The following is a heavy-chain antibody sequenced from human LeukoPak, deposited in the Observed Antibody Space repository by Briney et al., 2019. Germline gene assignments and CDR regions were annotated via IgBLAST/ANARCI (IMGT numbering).Heavy chain of an antibody. CDR1: GFTFSSYG. CDR2: ISYDGSNK. J-gene: IGHJ4*02. Sequence: PGRSLRLSCAASGFTFSSYGMHWVRQAPGKGLEWVAVISYDGSNKYYADSVKGRFTISRDNSKNTLYLQMNSLRAEGTAVYYCAKVPWGYRRGYSGPVDYWGQGTLVTVSS. D-gene: IGHD5-12*01. CDR3: AKVPWGYRRGYSGPVDY. V-gene: IGHV3-30*18.